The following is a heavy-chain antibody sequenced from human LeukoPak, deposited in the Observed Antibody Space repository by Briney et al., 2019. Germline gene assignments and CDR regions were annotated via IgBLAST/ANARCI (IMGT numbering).Heavy chain of an antibody. D-gene: IGHD3-3*01. V-gene: IGHV1-8*03. CDR3: ARGVGYYDFWSGYYKTGNFDY. CDR2: MNPNCGNT. Sequence: ASVKVSCKASGYTFTSYDINWVRQATGQGLEWMGWMNPNCGNTGYAQKFQGRVTITRNTSISTAYMELSSLRSEDTAVYYCARGVGYYDFWSGYYKTGNFDYWGQGTLVTVSS. J-gene: IGHJ4*02. CDR1: GYTFTSYD.